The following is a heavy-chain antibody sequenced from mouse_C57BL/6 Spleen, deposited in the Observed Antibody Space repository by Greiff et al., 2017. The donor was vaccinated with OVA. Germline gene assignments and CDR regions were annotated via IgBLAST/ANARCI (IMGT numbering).Heavy chain of an antibody. D-gene: IGHD1-1*01. CDR2: IYPGSGNT. J-gene: IGHJ2*01. CDR3: ARGLDYGSSSYYFDY. V-gene: IGHV1-66*01. Sequence: QVQLQQSGPELVKPGASVKISCKASGYSFTSYYIHWVKQRPGQGLEWIGWIYPGSGNTKYNEKFKGKATLTADTSSSTAYMQLSSLTSEDSAVYDCARGLDYGSSSYYFDYWGQGTTLTVSS. CDR1: GYSFTSYY.